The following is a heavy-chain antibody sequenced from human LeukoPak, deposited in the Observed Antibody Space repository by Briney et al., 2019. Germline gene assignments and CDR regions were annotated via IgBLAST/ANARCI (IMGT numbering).Heavy chain of an antibody. J-gene: IGHJ5*02. D-gene: IGHD3-10*01. Sequence: PGGSLRLSGAASGFTFSSYEMNWVRQAPGKGLGWGSYISSSGSTIYYADSVKGRFTISRDNAKTSLYLQMNSLRAEDTAVYYCARDITMVRGVYTDNWFDPWGQGTLVTVSS. CDR2: ISSSGSTI. CDR1: GFTFSSYE. CDR3: ARDITMVRGVYTDNWFDP. V-gene: IGHV3-48*03.